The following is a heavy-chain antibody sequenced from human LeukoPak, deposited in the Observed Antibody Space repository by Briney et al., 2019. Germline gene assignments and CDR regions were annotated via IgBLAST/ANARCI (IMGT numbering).Heavy chain of an antibody. Sequence: ASVTVSCKASGGTFSSYAISWVRQAPGQGLEWMGGIIPIFGTANYAQKFQGRVTITADESTSTAYMELSSLRSEDTAVYYCATHLVTYYYDSSGYYYARWFDPWGQGTLVTVSS. J-gene: IGHJ5*02. D-gene: IGHD3-22*01. V-gene: IGHV1-69*13. CDR3: ATHLVTYYYDSSGYYYARWFDP. CDR2: IIPIFGTA. CDR1: GGTFSSYA.